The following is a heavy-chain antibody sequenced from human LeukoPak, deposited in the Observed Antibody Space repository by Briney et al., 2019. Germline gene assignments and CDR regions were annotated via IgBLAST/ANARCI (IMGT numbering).Heavy chain of an antibody. V-gene: IGHV4-59*01. J-gene: IGHJ4*02. CDR2: IYYSGST. CDR3: ARGGYSYGLVY. CDR1: GGSISSYY. D-gene: IGHD5-18*01. Sequence: SETLSPTCTVSGGSISSYYWSWIRQPPGKGLEWIGYIYYSGSTNYNPSLKSRVTISVDTSKNQFSLKLSSVTAADTAVYYCARGGYSYGLVYWGQGTLVTVSS.